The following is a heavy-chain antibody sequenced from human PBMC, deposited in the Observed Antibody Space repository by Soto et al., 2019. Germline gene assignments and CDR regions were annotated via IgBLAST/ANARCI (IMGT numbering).Heavy chain of an antibody. V-gene: IGHV3-30-3*01. CDR3: VRETQIVRVVVPTPGSPGAFDM. Sequence: GGSLRLSCEASGFMLRNYAMHWARQAPGKGLEWVAAVSHDGGKKDYAESVKGRLIISRDRSRDTVYLQMNSLRPEDTAVYYCVRETQIVRVVVPTPGSPGAFDMWGQGTMVTVSS. J-gene: IGHJ3*02. CDR2: VSHDGGKK. D-gene: IGHD2-15*01. CDR1: GFMLRNYA.